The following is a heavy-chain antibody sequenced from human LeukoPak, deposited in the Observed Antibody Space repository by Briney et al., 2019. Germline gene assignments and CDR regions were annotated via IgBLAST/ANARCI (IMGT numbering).Heavy chain of an antibody. V-gene: IGHV1-3*01. Sequence: ASVKVSRKASGYTFTSYAMHWVRQAPGQRLEWMGWMNAGNGNTKYSQKFQGRVTITRDTSASTAYMELSSLRSEDTAVYYCARISSAMVRGVINPLVYRGQGTLVTVSS. CDR2: MNAGNGNT. D-gene: IGHD3-10*01. CDR1: GYTFTSYA. J-gene: IGHJ4*02. CDR3: ARISSAMVRGVINPLVY.